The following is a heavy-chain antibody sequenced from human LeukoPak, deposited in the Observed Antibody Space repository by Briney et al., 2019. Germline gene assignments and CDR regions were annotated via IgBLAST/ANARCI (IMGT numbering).Heavy chain of an antibody. CDR2: IIPILGIA. D-gene: IGHD4-11*01. V-gene: IGHV1-69*04. J-gene: IGHJ6*03. CDR3: AREDYHASYYMDV. Sequence: GASVKVSCKASGGTFSSYTISWVRQAPGQGLEWMGRIIPILGIANYAQKLQGRVTITADKSTSTAYMELSSLRSEDTAVYYCAREDYHASYYMDVWGKGTTVTVSS. CDR1: GGTFSSYT.